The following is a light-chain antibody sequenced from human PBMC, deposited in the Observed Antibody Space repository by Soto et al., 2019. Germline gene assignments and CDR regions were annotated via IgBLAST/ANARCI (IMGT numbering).Light chain of an antibody. CDR1: QSVSSN. CDR2: DAS. Sequence: EIVMTHSPATLSVSPWEIATLSCWASQSVSSNLAWYQQKPGQAPRLLIYDASTRATGLPARFGGSGSGTEFTLTVSSLQSEDFAVYYCQQYKNWPLITFGQGTRLEIK. J-gene: IGKJ5*01. CDR3: QQYKNWPLIT. V-gene: IGKV3-15*01.